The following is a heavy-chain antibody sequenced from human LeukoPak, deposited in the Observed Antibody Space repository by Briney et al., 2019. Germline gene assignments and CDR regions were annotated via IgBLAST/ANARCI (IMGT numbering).Heavy chain of an antibody. CDR2: IYYSGST. D-gene: IGHD3-22*01. J-gene: IGHJ5*02. Sequence: SETLSLTCTVSGGSISSGDYYWSWIRQPPGKGLEWIGYIYYSGSTYYNPSLKSRVTISVDTSKNQFSLKLSSVTAADTAVYYCARARGVYLQFDPWGQGTLVTDSS. CDR3: ARARGVYLQFDP. V-gene: IGHV4-30-4*01. CDR1: GGSISSGDYY.